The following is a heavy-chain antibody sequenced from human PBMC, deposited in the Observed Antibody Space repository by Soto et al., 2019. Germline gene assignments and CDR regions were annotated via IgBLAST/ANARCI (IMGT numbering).Heavy chain of an antibody. CDR2: INPNSGGT. CDR1: GYTFTGYY. D-gene: IGHD5-18*01. CDR3: ARHTRRGYSYGPLGY. V-gene: IGHV1-2*02. Sequence: GASVKVSCKASGYTFTGYYMHWVRQAPGQGLEWMGWINPNSGGTNYAQKFQGRVTMTRDTSISTAYMELSRLRSDDTAVYYCARHTRRGYSYGPLGYWGQGTLVTAPQ. J-gene: IGHJ4*02.